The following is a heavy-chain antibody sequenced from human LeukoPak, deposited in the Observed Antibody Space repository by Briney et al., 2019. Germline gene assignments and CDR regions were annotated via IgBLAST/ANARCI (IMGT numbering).Heavy chain of an antibody. Sequence: QPGGSLRLSCAASGFTVSSNYMSWVRQAPGKGLEWVSVIYSGGSTYYADSVKGRFTISRDDAKDSLYLQMNSLRAADTAVYYCARGQGAFDIWGQGTMVTVSS. CDR1: GFTVSSNY. V-gene: IGHV3-53*01. CDR3: ARGQGAFDI. J-gene: IGHJ3*02. CDR2: IYSGGST.